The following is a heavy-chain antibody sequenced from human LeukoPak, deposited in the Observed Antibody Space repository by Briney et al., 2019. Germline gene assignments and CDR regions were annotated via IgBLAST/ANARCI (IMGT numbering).Heavy chain of an antibody. J-gene: IGHJ4*02. CDR3: AKDQLWDGSSCPTN. D-gene: IGHD6-13*01. V-gene: IGHV3-30*18. CDR1: GFTFSSYG. Sequence: PGRSLRLSCAASGFTFSSYGTHWVRQAPGKGLEWVAVISYDGSNKYYADSVKGRFTISRDNSKNTLYLQMNSLRAEDTAVYYCAKDQLWDGSSCPTNWGQGTLVTVSS. CDR2: ISYDGSNK.